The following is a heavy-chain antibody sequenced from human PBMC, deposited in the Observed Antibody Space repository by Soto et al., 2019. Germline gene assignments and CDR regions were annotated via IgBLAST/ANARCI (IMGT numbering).Heavy chain of an antibody. CDR2: ISGSGGDT. J-gene: IGHJ4*02. CDR1: GFTFSSYS. D-gene: IGHD1-26*01. V-gene: IGHV3-23*01. Sequence: PGGSLRLSCAASGFTFSSYSISWVRQAPGKGLECVSSISGSGGDTFYADSVKGRFTISRDNSKNTLYLQMSSLRADDTALYYCAKDSALPYSGSCFDYWGQGALVTVSS. CDR3: AKDSALPYSGSCFDY.